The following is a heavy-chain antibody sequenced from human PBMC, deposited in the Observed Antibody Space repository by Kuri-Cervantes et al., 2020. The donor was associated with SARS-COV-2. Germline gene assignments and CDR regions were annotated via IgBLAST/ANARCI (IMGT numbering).Heavy chain of an antibody. J-gene: IGHJ6*02. Sequence: GESLKISCAASGFTFSTYAMHWVRQAPGKGLEWVAIISYDGSNKYFADSVKGRFTISRDNSKNTLYPQMNSLRAEDTAMYYCAKDLTGNYFWSGYSNLGMDVWGQGTTVTVSS. V-gene: IGHV3-30-3*01. CDR2: ISYDGSNK. CDR1: GFTFSTYA. D-gene: IGHD3-3*01. CDR3: AKDLTGNYFWSGYSNLGMDV.